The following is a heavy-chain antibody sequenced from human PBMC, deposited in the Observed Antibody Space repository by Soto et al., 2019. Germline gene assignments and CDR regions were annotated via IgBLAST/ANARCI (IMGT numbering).Heavy chain of an antibody. Sequence: QVTLKESGPVLVKPTETLTLRCTVSGLSISDSEMGVSWIRQPPGKALEWLAHIDSSGEKSYRTFLKSRLTNSKDTSKSQIVLIRTNMDPADTGTYYCARRHLAVAVSPWFDPWGQGILVTVSS. CDR1: GLSISDSEMG. V-gene: IGHV2-26*01. D-gene: IGHD6-19*01. J-gene: IGHJ5*02. CDR2: IDSSGEK. CDR3: ARRHLAVAVSPWFDP.